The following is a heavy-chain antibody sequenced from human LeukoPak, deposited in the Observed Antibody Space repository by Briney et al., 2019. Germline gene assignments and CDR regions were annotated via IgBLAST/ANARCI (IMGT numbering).Heavy chain of an antibody. D-gene: IGHD5-12*01. V-gene: IGHV4-39*01. Sequence: SETLSLTCTVSGCSLSSSSYYWGWIRQPPGKGLEWIGSIYYSGSTYYNPSLKSRVTISVDTTKNQFSLKLSSVTAADTAVYYCAHWATTYFDYWGQGTLVTVSS. CDR3: AHWATTYFDY. J-gene: IGHJ4*02. CDR2: IYYSGST. CDR1: GCSLSSSSYY.